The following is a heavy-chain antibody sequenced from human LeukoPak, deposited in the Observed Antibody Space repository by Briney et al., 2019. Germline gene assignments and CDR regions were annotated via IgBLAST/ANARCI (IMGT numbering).Heavy chain of an antibody. V-gene: IGHV4-4*02. CDR2: IYHSGST. J-gene: IGHJ5*02. Sequence: SETLSLTCAVSGGSISSSNWWSWVRQPPGKGLEWIGEIYHSGSTNYNPSLKSRVTISVDKSKNQFSLKLSSVTAADTAVYYCARGFRLTDRRKNWNQGNWFDPWGQGTLVTVPS. D-gene: IGHD1-1*01. CDR3: ARGFRLTDRRKNWNQGNWFDP. CDR1: GGSISSSNW.